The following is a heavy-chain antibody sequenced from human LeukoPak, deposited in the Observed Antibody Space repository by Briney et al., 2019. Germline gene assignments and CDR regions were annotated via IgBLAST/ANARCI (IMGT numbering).Heavy chain of an antibody. CDR1: GGSISSYY. CDR3: ASLRQQLVSNYYMDV. CDR2: INHSGST. Sequence: PSETLSLTCTVSGGSISSYYWSWIRQPPGKGLEWIGEINHSGSTNYNPSLKSRVTISVDTSKNQFSLKLSSVTAADTAVYYCASLRQQLVSNYYMDVWGKGTTVTVSS. D-gene: IGHD6-13*01. V-gene: IGHV4-34*01. J-gene: IGHJ6*03.